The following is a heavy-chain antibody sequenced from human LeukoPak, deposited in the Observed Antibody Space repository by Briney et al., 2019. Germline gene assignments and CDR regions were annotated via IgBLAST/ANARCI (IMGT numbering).Heavy chain of an antibody. Sequence: GGSLRLSCVASGFNFSDYYMSWIRLTPGKGLEWVASIKQDGSEKHYVDSVKGRFTISRDNAKNSLYLQMNSPRADDTAVYYCARLYSSSVNFWGQGTMVTVSS. V-gene: IGHV3-7*01. D-gene: IGHD6-13*01. CDR2: IKQDGSEK. CDR1: GFNFSDYY. CDR3: ARLYSSSVNF. J-gene: IGHJ4*02.